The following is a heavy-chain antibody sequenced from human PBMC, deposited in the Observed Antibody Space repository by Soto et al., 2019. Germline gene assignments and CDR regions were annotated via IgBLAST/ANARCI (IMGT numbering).Heavy chain of an antibody. CDR3: ARGGDWKFDF. D-gene: IGHD2-21*02. V-gene: IGHV4-39*07. CDR2: IYYSGST. Sequence: SETLSLTCTVSSGSISSSSYYWGWIRQPPGKGLEWIGSIYYSGSTYYKPSLKSRVTVSVEKSKNQFSLELSSMTAADTAVYYCARGGDWKFDFWGQGSLVTVSS. CDR1: SGSISSSSYY. J-gene: IGHJ4*02.